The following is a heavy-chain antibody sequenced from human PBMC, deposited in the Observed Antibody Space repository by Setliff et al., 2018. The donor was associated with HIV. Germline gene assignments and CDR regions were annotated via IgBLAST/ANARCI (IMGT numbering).Heavy chain of an antibody. J-gene: IGHJ4*02. Sequence: PGESPKISCAGSGFTFSSFWMAWVRQAPGKGLEWVASIKRDGHNKYYVDSVKGRFIISRDNAKNSLYLQMNTLRAEDTAVYYCARDPIGIPDYWGQGTLVTVSS. V-gene: IGHV3-7*01. CDR1: GFTFSSFW. CDR3: ARDPIGIPDY. CDR2: IKRDGHNK. D-gene: IGHD1-20*01.